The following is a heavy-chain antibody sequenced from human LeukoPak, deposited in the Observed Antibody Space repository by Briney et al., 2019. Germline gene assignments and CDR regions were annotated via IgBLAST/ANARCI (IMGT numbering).Heavy chain of an antibody. J-gene: IGHJ3*02. CDR3: ASLYSSGPLAAFDI. D-gene: IGHD6-19*01. V-gene: IGHV4-4*02. CDR2: IYHSGST. CDR1: GGSISSSNW. Sequence: PSETLSLTCAVSGGSISSSNWWGWVRQPPGKGLEWIGEIYHSGSTNYNPSLKSRVTISVDKSKNQFSLKLSSVTAADTAVYYCASLYSSGPLAAFDIWGQGTMVTVSS.